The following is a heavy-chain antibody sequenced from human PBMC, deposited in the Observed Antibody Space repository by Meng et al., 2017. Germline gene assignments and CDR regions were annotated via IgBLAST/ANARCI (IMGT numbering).Heavy chain of an antibody. CDR1: GGSISSYY. V-gene: IGHV4-59*01. Sequence: GSLRLSCTVSGGSISSYYWSWIRQPPGKGLEWIGYIYYSGSTNYNPSLKSRVTISVDTSKNQFSLKLSSVTAADTAVYYCARELSTMIVPGGWFDPWGQGNLVTVAS. CDR2: IYYSGST. CDR3: ARELSTMIVPGGWFDP. D-gene: IGHD3-22*01. J-gene: IGHJ5*02.